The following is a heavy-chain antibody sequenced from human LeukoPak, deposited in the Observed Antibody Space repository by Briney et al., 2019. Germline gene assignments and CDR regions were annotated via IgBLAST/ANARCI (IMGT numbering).Heavy chain of an antibody. CDR2: ISYDGSYK. J-gene: IGHJ4*02. Sequence: GGSLRLSCAASGFTFSSYGMHWVRQAPGKGLEWVADISYDGSYKNYADSVKGRFSISRDNDKKMLFLQINSLRSEDSAVYYCAKDGPSGYFLYRVLEYWGQGTLITVSS. CDR3: AKDGPSGYFLYRVLEY. D-gene: IGHD6-13*01. V-gene: IGHV3-30*18. CDR1: GFTFSSYG.